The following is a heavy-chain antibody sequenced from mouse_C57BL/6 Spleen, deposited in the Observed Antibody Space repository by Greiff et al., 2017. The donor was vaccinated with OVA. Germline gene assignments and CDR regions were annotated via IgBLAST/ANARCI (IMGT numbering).Heavy chain of an antibody. Sequence: VQLQQSGPELVKPGASVKISCKASGYTFTDYYMNWVKQSHGKSLEWIGDINPNNGGTSYNQKFKGKATLTVDKSSSTAYMELRSLTSEDSAVYYCARSGDYDGRAWFAYWGQGTLVTVSA. CDR1: GYTFTDYY. V-gene: IGHV1-26*01. CDR2: INPNNGGT. J-gene: IGHJ3*01. D-gene: IGHD2-4*01. CDR3: ARSGDYDGRAWFAY.